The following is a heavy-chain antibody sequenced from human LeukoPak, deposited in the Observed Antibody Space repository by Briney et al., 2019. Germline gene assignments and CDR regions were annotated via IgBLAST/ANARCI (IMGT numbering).Heavy chain of an antibody. CDR3: TRLGGDYVGENY. Sequence: AGGPLRLSCAASGLTLSGSAMHWVRQASGNGLEWVGRIRTKANSYATAYAASVKGRFTISRDDSKNTAYMQMNSLKTEDTAVYYCTRLGGDYVGENYWGQGTLVTVSS. CDR1: GLTLSGSA. V-gene: IGHV3-73*01. D-gene: IGHD4-17*01. CDR2: IRTKANSYAT. J-gene: IGHJ4*02.